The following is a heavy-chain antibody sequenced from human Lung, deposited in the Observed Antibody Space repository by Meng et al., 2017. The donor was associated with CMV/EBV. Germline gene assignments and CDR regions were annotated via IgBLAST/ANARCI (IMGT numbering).Heavy chain of an antibody. Sequence: GGSLRLXXAASGFTVSRNYMGWVRQAPGQGLGWVSVSYGSGTTNYPDFVKGRFTISRDNSRYTVYLQMNSLRAEDTAVYFCARGADTPMVLPPDFWGQGSXVTVSS. CDR3: ARGADTPMVLPPDF. J-gene: IGHJ4*02. V-gene: IGHV3-66*02. D-gene: IGHD5-18*01. CDR2: SYGSGTT. CDR1: GFTVSRNY.